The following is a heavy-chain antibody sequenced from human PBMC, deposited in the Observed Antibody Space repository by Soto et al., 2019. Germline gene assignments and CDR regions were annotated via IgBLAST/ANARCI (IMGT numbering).Heavy chain of an antibody. CDR1: GFTFSDYY. V-gene: IGHV3-11*01. Sequence: GSLRLSCAASGFTFSDYYMLWIRQAPGKGLEWVSYITSSGSTIYYADSVKGRFTISRDNAKNSLYLQMNGLRAEDTAVYYCARENEQWVAADNWGQGTLVTVSS. CDR2: ITSSGSTI. D-gene: IGHD6-19*01. J-gene: IGHJ4*02. CDR3: ARENEQWVAADN.